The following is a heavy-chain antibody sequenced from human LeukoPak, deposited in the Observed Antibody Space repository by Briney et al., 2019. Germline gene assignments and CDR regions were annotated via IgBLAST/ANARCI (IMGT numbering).Heavy chain of an antibody. J-gene: IGHJ3*02. CDR3: ARDGATYYDFWSGYPGAFDI. Sequence: GGSLRLSCAASGFTFSSYWMNWARQAPGKGLEWVASINHNGNVNYYVDSVKGRFTISRDNAKNSLYLQMNSLRAEDTAVYYCARDGATYYDFWSGYPGAFDIWGQGTMVTVFS. CDR1: GFTFSSYW. CDR2: INHNGNVN. V-gene: IGHV3-7*01. D-gene: IGHD3-3*01.